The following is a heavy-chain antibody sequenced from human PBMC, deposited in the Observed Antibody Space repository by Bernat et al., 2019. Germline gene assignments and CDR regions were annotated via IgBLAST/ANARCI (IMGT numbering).Heavy chain of an antibody. Sequence: QIALKESGPTLVKPAQTLTLTCTFSGFSLSSYGVGVGWIRQPPGKPLECLALIYWDDDKRYIPSLESRLTITKDTSKDQVVLTMTNMDPVDTGTYYCAHRHPELDFTYDTGFFDYWGPGTLVTVSS. CDR2: IYWDDDK. CDR3: AHRHPELDFTYDTGFFDY. CDR1: GFSLSSYGVG. J-gene: IGHJ4*02. D-gene: IGHD3-9*01. V-gene: IGHV2-5*02.